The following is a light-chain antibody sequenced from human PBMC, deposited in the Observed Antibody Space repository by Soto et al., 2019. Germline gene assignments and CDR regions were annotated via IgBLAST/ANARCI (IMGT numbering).Light chain of an antibody. J-gene: IGLJ2*01. Sequence: QSVLTQSPSASASLGASVKLTCTLSSGHSSYAIAWHQQQPEKGPRYLMKLDSDGSHTKGDAIPDRFSGSSSGAERYLTISSLQSEDVADYYCQTWGTGIHVVFGGGTKLTVL. CDR2: LDSDGSH. CDR1: SGHSSYA. CDR3: QTWGTGIHVV. V-gene: IGLV4-69*01.